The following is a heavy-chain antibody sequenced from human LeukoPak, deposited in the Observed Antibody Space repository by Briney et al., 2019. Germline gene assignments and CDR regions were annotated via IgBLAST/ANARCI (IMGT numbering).Heavy chain of an antibody. CDR1: GGSITSFY. V-gene: IGHV4-59*08. CDR2: IYYSGNT. Sequence: SETLSLTCTVSGGSITSFYWSWIRQPPGKGLEWIGYIYYSGNTNYNPSLKSRVTISVDTSKNQFSLKLSSVTAADTAVYYCARHRINMVRGALGYMDVWGKGTTVTISS. D-gene: IGHD3-10*01. J-gene: IGHJ6*03. CDR3: ARHRINMVRGALGYMDV.